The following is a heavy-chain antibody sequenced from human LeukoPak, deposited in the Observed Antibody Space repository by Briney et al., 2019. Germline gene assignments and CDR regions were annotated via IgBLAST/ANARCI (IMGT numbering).Heavy chain of an antibody. CDR1: GGSISSSSYY. CDR3: ARVGSPTMTTVVGPYFFDY. Sequence: PSETLSLTCTVSGGSISSSSYYWGWIRQPPGKGLEWIGSIYYSGSTYYNPSLKRRVTMSLDTSKNQFSLKLNSVTAADTAVYYCARVGSPTMTTVVGPYFFDYWGQGTLVSVSS. J-gene: IGHJ4*02. D-gene: IGHD4-23*01. CDR2: IYYSGST. V-gene: IGHV4-39*07.